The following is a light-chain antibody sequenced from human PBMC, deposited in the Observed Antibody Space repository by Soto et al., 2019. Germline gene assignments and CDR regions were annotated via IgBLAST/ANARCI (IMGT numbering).Light chain of an antibody. CDR2: RAS. Sequence: ILMTQSPATVSVSPGESATLSCRASQNIYYNVAWYQHRPGQAPRLLIYRASTRAPGVPARFSGSGSGTEITLNISCLKAEDFTVYSCLQYHNLWAFGQGTKVEI. J-gene: IGKJ1*01. CDR3: LQYHNLWA. V-gene: IGKV3-15*01. CDR1: QNIYYN.